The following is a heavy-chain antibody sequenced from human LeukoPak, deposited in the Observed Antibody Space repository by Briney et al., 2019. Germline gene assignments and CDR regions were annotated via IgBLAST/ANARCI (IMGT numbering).Heavy chain of an antibody. V-gene: IGHV3-23*01. CDR3: AQWSRYFDY. J-gene: IGHJ4*02. D-gene: IGHD1-26*01. CDR1: GFTFSNSA. CDR2: ISGSGGST. Sequence: PGGSLRLSCAASGFTFSNSALSWVRQAPGKGLEWVSDISGSGGSTYYADSVKGRFTISRDNSKNTLYLQMNSLRAEDTALYFCAQWSRYFDYWGQGTLVTVSS.